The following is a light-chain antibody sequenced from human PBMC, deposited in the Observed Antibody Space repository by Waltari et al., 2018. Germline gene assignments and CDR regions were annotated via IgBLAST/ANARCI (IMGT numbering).Light chain of an antibody. CDR2: GST. V-gene: IGLV3-19*01. Sequence: SSELTQDPAVSVALGQTVKITCQGDSLRTYFVTWYHQRPGQAPVLVMYGSTYRPSGIPDRFSGSSSGKTASLTITGAQAEDEGDYYCSSRDSSGNQGVFGTGTTVTVL. CDR3: SSRDSSGNQGV. J-gene: IGLJ1*01. CDR1: SLRTYF.